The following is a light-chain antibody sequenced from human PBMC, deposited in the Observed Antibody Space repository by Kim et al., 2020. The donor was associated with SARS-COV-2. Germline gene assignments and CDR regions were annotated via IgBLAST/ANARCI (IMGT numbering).Light chain of an antibody. V-gene: IGLV2-23*02. CDR3: CSYAGSSTVV. CDR2: EVS. CDR1: SSDVGSENL. Sequence: GQSSTITCTRTSSDVGSENLVSRYQQHPGKAPKLMIYEVSKRPSGVSNRFSGSKSGNTASLTISGRQAEDEADYYGCSYAGSSTVVFGGGTKRTVL. J-gene: IGLJ3*02.